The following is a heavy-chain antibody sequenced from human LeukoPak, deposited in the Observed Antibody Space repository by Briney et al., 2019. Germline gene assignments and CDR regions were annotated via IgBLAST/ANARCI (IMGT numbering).Heavy chain of an antibody. CDR3: ARDNYDSSGYYFD. Sequence: GGSLRLSCAACGFTFSSYEMNWVRQAPGKGLEWVSYISSSGSTMYYADSVKGRFTISRDNAKNSLYLQMNSLRAEDTAVYYCARDNYDSSGYYFDWGQGTLVTVSS. V-gene: IGHV3-48*03. J-gene: IGHJ4*02. CDR1: GFTFSSYE. D-gene: IGHD3-22*01. CDR2: ISSSGSTM.